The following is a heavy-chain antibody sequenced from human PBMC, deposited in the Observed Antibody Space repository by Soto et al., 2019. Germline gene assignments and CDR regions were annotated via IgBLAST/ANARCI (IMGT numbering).Heavy chain of an antibody. V-gene: IGHV1-18*01. CDR3: AMRLSTYYYGSGSLDLGY. CDR1: GYTFTSYG. D-gene: IGHD3-10*01. Sequence: ASVKVSFKASGYTFTSYGISWLRQAPGQGLEWMGWISAYNGNTNYAQKLQGRVTMTTDTSTSTAYMELRSLRSDDTAVYYCAMRLSTYYYGSGSLDLGYWGQGTLVTVSS. CDR2: ISAYNGNT. J-gene: IGHJ4*02.